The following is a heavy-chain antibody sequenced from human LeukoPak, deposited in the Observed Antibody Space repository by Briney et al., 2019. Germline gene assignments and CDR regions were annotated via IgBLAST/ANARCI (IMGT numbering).Heavy chain of an antibody. V-gene: IGHV1-3*04. CDR1: GYTFASHA. CDR3: ARGDFSKEGSYRHFDN. J-gene: IGHJ4*02. CDR2: INTDNGNT. Sequence: ASVKVSCKASGYTFASHAIHWVCQAPGQRLEWMGWINTDNGNTEYSQKLQGRVTITRDTSASTTYMELSSLTSEDTALYYCARGDFSKEGSYRHFDNWGQGTLVTVSS. D-gene: IGHD3-10*01.